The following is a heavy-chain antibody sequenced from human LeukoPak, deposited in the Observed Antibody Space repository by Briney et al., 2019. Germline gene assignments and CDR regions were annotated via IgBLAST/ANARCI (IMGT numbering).Heavy chain of an antibody. Sequence: GGSLRLSCAASGFTFSSYEMNWVRQAPGKGLEWVSYISSGGSTIYYADSVNGRFTIPRDNAKNSVYLQMNSLRAEDTAVYYCARVYRSSSGPTLDHWGQGTLVTVSS. CDR2: ISSGGSTI. V-gene: IGHV3-48*03. CDR3: ARVYRSSSGPTLDH. D-gene: IGHD6-6*01. J-gene: IGHJ4*02. CDR1: GFTFSSYE.